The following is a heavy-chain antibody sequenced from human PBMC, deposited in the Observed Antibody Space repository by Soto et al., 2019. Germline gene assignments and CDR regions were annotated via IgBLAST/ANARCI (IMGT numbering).Heavy chain of an antibody. J-gene: IGHJ2*01. Sequence: SETMSLTCPVSGAYINNNDYYWSWIRQTPGKGLEWIGYVYYSGSTDYIPSLKSRLSMSIDKSQNQFTLKLNSVTAADTATYYCARMSYFYDKWYFDLWGRGNLVTVSA. CDR2: VYYSGST. CDR1: GAYINNNDYY. V-gene: IGHV4-30-4*01. CDR3: ARMSYFYDKWYFDL. D-gene: IGHD3-22*01.